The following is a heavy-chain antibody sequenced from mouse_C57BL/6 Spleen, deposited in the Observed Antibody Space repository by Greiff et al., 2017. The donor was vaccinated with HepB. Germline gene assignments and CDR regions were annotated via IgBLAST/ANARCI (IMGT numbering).Heavy chain of an antibody. Sequence: DVQLQESGPGLVKPSQSLSLTCSVTGYSITSGYYWNWIRQFPGNKLEWMGYISYDCSNNYNPSLKNRISITRDTSKNQIFLKFNSVTTEETSTYYCAGIYYDYDTFAYWGQGTLVTVSA. J-gene: IGHJ3*01. D-gene: IGHD2-4*01. V-gene: IGHV3-6*01. CDR3: AGIYYDYDTFAY. CDR1: GYSITSGYY. CDR2: ISYDCSN.